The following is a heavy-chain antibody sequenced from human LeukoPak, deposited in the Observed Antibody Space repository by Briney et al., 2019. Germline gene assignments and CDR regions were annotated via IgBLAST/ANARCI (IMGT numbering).Heavy chain of an antibody. Sequence: SETLSLTCTVSGGSVSSDSYYWSWIRQPAGKGLEWIGRIYSGGSTSYNPSLSSRVTMSVDTSKKQVSLNLRSVTAADTAVYYCATDWAEGVYFDQWGQGTLVTVSS. CDR3: ATDWAEGVYFDQ. D-gene: IGHD3-10*01. CDR1: GGSVSSDSYY. CDR2: IYSGGST. V-gene: IGHV4-61*02. J-gene: IGHJ4*02.